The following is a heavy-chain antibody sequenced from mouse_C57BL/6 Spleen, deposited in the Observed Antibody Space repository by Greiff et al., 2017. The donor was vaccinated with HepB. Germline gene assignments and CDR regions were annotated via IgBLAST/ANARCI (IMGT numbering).Heavy chain of an antibody. CDR2: ISDGGSYT. D-gene: IGHD1-1*01. Sequence: EVKLVESGGGLVKPGGSLKLSCAASGFTFSSYAMSWVRQTPEKRLEWVATISDGGSYTYYPDNVKGRFTIARDNAKNNLYLQMSHLKSEATAMYYCARDWNYGSRHYFDYWGQSTTLTVAA. CDR3: ARDWNYGSRHYFDY. J-gene: IGHJ2*01. V-gene: IGHV5-4*01. CDR1: GFTFSSYA.